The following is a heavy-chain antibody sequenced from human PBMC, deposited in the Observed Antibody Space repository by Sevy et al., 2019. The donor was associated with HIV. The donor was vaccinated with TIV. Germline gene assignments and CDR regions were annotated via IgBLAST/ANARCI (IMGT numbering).Heavy chain of an antibody. Sequence: SETLSLTCAVYGGSFSGSRWSWIRQPPGRGLEWIGEINHSGGTNYNPSLKSRVTISLDSSKNQFSLKLNSVTAADTGIYFCAKAPLLLGAFDIWGQGTMVTVSS. CDR2: INHSGGT. V-gene: IGHV4-34*01. J-gene: IGHJ3*02. CDR3: AKAPLLLGAFDI. D-gene: IGHD1-26*01. CDR1: GGSFSGSR.